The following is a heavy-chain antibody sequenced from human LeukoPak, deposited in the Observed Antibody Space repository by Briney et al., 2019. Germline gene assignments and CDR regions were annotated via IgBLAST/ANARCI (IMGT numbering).Heavy chain of an antibody. CDR2: INPSGGST. V-gene: IGHV1-46*01. CDR1: GYTLTSYY. Sequence: ASVKVSCKASGYTLTSYYMHWVRQAPGQGLEWMGIINPSGGSTSYAQKFQGRVTMTRDTSTSTVYMELSSLRSEDTAVYYCARDFEAAAGTGIEYFQHWGQGTLVTVSS. D-gene: IGHD6-13*01. CDR3: ARDFEAAAGTGIEYFQH. J-gene: IGHJ1*01.